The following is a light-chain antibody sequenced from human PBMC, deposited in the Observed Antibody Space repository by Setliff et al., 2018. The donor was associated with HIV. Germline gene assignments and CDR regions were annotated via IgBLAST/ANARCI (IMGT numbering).Light chain of an antibody. CDR2: EVS. J-gene: IGLJ1*01. CDR1: SSDVGGYNY. CDR3: SSYTSSSLYV. V-gene: IGLV2-14*01. Sequence: QSVLTQPASVSGSPGQSITISCTGTSSDVGGYNYVSWYQQHPGNAPKLMIFEVSNRPSGVSNRFSGSKSGKTASLTISGLQAEDEADYYCSSYTSSSLYVFGTGTKVTVL.